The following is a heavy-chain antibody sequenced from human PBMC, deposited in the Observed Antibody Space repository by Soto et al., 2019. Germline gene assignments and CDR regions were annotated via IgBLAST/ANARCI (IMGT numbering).Heavy chain of an antibody. V-gene: IGHV3-13*01. CDR3: ARGHEPGAPFCDS. CDR1: GFTLSGFD. Sequence: PGGSLRLSCEASGFTLSGFDMHWVRQPTGKGLEWVSTIGTAGDTYYAVSVKGRFTIPRDNAKSSFSLQMHSLRAGPTAAYFCARGHEPGAPFCDSCGQETPVTVSS. CDR2: IGTAGDT. D-gene: IGHD4-17*01. J-gene: IGHJ4*02.